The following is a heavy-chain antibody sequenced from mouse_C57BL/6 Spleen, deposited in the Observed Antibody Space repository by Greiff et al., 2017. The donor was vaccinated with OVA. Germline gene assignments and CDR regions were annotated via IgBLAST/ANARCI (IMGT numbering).Heavy chain of an antibody. V-gene: IGHV5-16*01. CDR1: GFTFSDYY. CDR2: INYDGSST. J-gene: IGHJ4*01. CDR3: AREATGTGPYAMDY. D-gene: IGHD4-1*02. Sequence: EVKVVESEGGLVQPGSSMKLSCTASGFTFSDYYMAWVRQVPEKGLEWVANINYDGSSTYYLDSLKSRFIISRDNAKNILYLQMSSLKSEDTATYYCAREATGTGPYAMDYWGQGTSVTVSS.